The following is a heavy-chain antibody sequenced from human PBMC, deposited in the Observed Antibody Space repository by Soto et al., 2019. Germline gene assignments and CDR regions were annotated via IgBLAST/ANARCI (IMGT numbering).Heavy chain of an antibody. CDR2: IIPIFGTA. CDR3: ARDPGGIFGVVTAPWFDS. Sequence: SVKVSCKASGGTFSSYAISWVRQAPGQGLEWMGGIIPIFGTANYAQKFQGRVTITADESTSTAYMELSSLRSEDTAVYYCARDPGGIFGVVTAPWFDSWGQGTLVTVSS. J-gene: IGHJ5*01. V-gene: IGHV1-69*13. CDR1: GGTFSSYA. D-gene: IGHD3-3*01.